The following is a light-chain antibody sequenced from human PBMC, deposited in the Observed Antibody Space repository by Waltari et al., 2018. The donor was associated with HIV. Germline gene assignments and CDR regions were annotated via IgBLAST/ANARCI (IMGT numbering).Light chain of an antibody. CDR3: QQYYLSPWT. CDR1: QSISNW. CDR2: KAS. V-gene: IGKV1-5*03. J-gene: IGKJ1*01. Sequence: DIQMTQSMSTLSASVGDRVTLTFRASQSISNWLAWYQQKPGNAPKLLIYKASTLEGGVPSRFRGSGSGTEFTLTINSLQPDDFATYFCQQYYLSPWTFGQGARV.